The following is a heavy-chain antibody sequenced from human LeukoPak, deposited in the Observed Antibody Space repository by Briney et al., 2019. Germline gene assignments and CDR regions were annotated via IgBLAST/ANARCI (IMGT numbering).Heavy chain of an antibody. V-gene: IGHV3-23*01. Sequence: GGSLRLSCAASGFTFSSYAMSWVRQAPGKGLEWVSAISGSGGSTYYADSVKGRFTISRDNSKNTLYLQMNSLRAEDTAVYYCARDYCSSTSCYQDYWGQGTLVTVSS. J-gene: IGHJ4*02. CDR1: GFTFSSYA. CDR2: ISGSGGST. CDR3: ARDYCSSTSCYQDY. D-gene: IGHD2-2*01.